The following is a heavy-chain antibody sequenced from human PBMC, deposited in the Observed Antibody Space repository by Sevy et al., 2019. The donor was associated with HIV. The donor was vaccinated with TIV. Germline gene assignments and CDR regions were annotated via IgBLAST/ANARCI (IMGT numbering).Heavy chain of an antibody. CDR1: GFTFSSYS. CDR2: ISSSSYI. V-gene: IGHV3-21*01. Sequence: GGYLRLSCAASGFTFSSYSMNWVRQAPGKGLEWVSSISSSSYIYYADSVKGRFTISRDNAKNSLYLQMNSLRAEDTAVYYCARDRYSGRFIDYWGQGTLVTVSS. D-gene: IGHD1-26*01. CDR3: ARDRYSGRFIDY. J-gene: IGHJ4*02.